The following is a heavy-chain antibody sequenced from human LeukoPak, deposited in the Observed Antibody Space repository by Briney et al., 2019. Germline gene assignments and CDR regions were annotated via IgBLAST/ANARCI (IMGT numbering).Heavy chain of an antibody. CDR1: GFTFGDYA. V-gene: IGHV3-9*01. D-gene: IGHD3-10*01. CDR3: VKDAGGRAVRPSDY. CDR2: ISWNRGSI. Sequence: GGSLRLSCAASGFTFGDYAMHWVRQAPGKGLEWVSGISWNRGSIDYADSVKGRFTISRDNVRNSLYLQMNSLRAEDTAFYYCVKDAGGRAVRPSDYWGQGTLVTVSS. J-gene: IGHJ4*02.